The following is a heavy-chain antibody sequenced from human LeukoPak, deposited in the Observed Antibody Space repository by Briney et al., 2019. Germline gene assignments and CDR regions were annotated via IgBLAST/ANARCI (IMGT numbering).Heavy chain of an antibody. CDR1: GGSVSSSSYY. J-gene: IGHJ4*02. D-gene: IGHD6-13*01. CDR2: LYYSGST. Sequence: SETLSLTCTVSGGSVSSSSYYWVWIRQPPGKGLKWIGGLYYSGSTYYNPSLKSRVTISVDTSKNQFSLELSSVTAADTAVYYCGRGENIAAAGLGYWGQGTLVTVSS. V-gene: IGHV4-39*01. CDR3: GRGENIAAAGLGY.